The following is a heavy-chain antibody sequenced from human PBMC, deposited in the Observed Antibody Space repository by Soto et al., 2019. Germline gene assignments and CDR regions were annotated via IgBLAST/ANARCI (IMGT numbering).Heavy chain of an antibody. D-gene: IGHD1-26*01. Sequence: PSQTLSLTCAISGDSVSSSSVTWNWIRQSPSRGLEWLGRTYYRSKWYNDYAESVKSRITINPDTSKNQFSLHLNSVTPEDTAVYYCVRLIVNSWSDFWGQGTLVTVSS. J-gene: IGHJ4*02. CDR2: TYYRSKWYN. CDR1: GDSVSSSSVT. CDR3: VRLIVNSWSDF. V-gene: IGHV6-1*01.